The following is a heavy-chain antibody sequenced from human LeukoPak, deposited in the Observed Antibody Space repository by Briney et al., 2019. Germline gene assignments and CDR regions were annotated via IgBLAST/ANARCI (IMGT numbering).Heavy chain of an antibody. D-gene: IGHD3-3*01. Sequence: SETQSLTCAVYGGSFSGYYWSWIRQPPGKGLEWIGEINHSGSTNYNPSLKSRVTISVDTSKNQFSLKLSSVTAADTAVYYCARGGPHYDFWSGYTYYYYMDVWGKGTTVTVSS. CDR3: ARGGPHYDFWSGYTYYYYMDV. CDR1: GGSFSGYY. V-gene: IGHV4-34*01. CDR2: INHSGST. J-gene: IGHJ6*03.